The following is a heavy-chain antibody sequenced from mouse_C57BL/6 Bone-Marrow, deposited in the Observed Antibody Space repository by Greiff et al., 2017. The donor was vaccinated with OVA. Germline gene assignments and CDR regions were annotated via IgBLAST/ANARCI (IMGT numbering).Heavy chain of an antibody. CDR3: ASGNIYWYFDV. Sequence: QVQLQQSGAELARPGASVKLSCKASGYTFTSYGISWVKQRTGQGLEWIGEIYPRSGNTYYNEKFKGKATLTADKSSSTAYMELRSLTSEDAAVYFCASGNIYWYFDVWGTGTTVTVSS. CDR1: GYTFTSYG. D-gene: IGHD2-1*01. V-gene: IGHV1-81*01. J-gene: IGHJ1*03. CDR2: IYPRSGNT.